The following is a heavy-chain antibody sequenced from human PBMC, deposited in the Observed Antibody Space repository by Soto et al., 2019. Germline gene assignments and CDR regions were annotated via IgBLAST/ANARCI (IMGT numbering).Heavy chain of an antibody. CDR1: GYTFDNYA. CDR2: IHAGNGYT. J-gene: IGHJ3*02. Sequence: QVQLVQSGAQVTKPWAGVKVSCKASGYTFDNYALHWVRQATGRRLEWMGWIHAGNGYTKYSQSFQGRVTITRDTSASTVQMDLSSLRSEDTAVYYCARVQYSVYDFKLAFDIWGQGTMVTVSS. CDR3: ARVQYSVYDFKLAFDI. V-gene: IGHV1-3*01. D-gene: IGHD5-12*01.